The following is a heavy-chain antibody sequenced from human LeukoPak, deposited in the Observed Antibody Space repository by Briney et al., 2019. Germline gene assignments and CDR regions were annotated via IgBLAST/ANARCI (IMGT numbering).Heavy chain of an antibody. V-gene: IGHV1-8*01. CDR2: KNANIGNT. Sequence: ASEKVSCKASGYTFTSYGINLVRQATGQRLEWMGWKNANIGNTGYAQKFQCRVTMTRNTSISTAYMELSSMRSEDTAVYYCASTLGYCSSTSCYLSAFDIWGQGTMVTVSS. J-gene: IGHJ3*02. CDR3: ASTLGYCSSTSCYLSAFDI. CDR1: GYTFTSYG. D-gene: IGHD2-2*01.